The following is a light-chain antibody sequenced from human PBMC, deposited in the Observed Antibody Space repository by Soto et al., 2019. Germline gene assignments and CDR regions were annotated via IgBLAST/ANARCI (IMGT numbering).Light chain of an antibody. J-gene: IGLJ1*01. V-gene: IGLV2-14*01. Sequence: QSVLTQPASVSGSPGQSITISCTGTSSDVGGYNYVSWYQQHPGKAPKLMIYDVRNRPSGVSNRFSGSKSVNTASLTISGRQADDEADYYCSSYTTISTYVFGTGTKVTVL. CDR3: SSYTTISTYV. CDR2: DVR. CDR1: SSDVGGYNY.